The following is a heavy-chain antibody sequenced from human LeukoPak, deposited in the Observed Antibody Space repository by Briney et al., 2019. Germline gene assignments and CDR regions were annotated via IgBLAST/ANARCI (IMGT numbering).Heavy chain of an antibody. CDR3: ARSRTMVVSNAFDI. J-gene: IGHJ3*02. D-gene: IGHD4/OR15-4a*01. V-gene: IGHV3-7*01. Sequence: PGGSLRLSSAASGFTFSSYWMNWVRQAPGKGLEWVANIKQDGSEKYYVDSVKGRFTISRDNAKNSLYLQMNSLRAEDTAVYYCARSRTMVVSNAFDIWGQGTMVTVSS. CDR2: IKQDGSEK. CDR1: GFTFSSYW.